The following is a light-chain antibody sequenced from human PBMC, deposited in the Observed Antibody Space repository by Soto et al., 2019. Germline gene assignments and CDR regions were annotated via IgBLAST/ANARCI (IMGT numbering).Light chain of an antibody. CDR2: AAS. V-gene: IGKV1-39*01. Sequence: DSQMTQSPSSLSASVGDRVTITCRASQSISSYLNWYQQKPGKAPKLLIYAASSLQSGVPSRFSGSGSGTDFTLTISSLQPEDFATYYYQPSYSTPIPFGQRTLLEIK. J-gene: IGKJ5*01. CDR1: QSISSY. CDR3: QPSYSTPIP.